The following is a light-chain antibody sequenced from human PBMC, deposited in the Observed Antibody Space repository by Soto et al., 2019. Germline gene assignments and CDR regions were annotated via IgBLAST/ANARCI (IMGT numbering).Light chain of an antibody. CDR2: GAS. CDR3: QQYGSSLYT. V-gene: IGKV3-20*01. Sequence: EIVLTQSPGTLSLSPGERATLSCRASQSVSSSYLAWYQQKPGQAPILLIYGASSRATGIPDRFSGSGSGTDFTLTISRLEPEDFAVYYCQQYGSSLYTVGQGTKLEIK. J-gene: IGKJ2*01. CDR1: QSVSSSY.